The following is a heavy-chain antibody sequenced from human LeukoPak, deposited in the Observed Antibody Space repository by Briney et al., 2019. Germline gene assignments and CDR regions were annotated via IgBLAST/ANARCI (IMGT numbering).Heavy chain of an antibody. J-gene: IGHJ4*02. CDR3: ARTSSFTLIRGLDQ. CDR2: IDWDDDK. CDR1: GFSLSISGMY. D-gene: IGHD3-10*01. V-gene: IGHV2-70*11. Sequence: SGPALVKPTQTLTLTFTFSGFSLSISGMYVTWIRQPPGKALEWLARIDWDDDKYYSTSLKTRLTISKDTSKNQVVLTMTNMDPVDTATYYCARTSSFTLIRGLDQWGQGTLVTVSS.